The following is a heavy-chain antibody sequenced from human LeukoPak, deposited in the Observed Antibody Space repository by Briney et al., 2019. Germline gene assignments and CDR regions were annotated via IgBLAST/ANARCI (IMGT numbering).Heavy chain of an antibody. CDR3: ARDGWDIVVVPAVMPGVNWFDR. D-gene: IGHD2-2*01. V-gene: IGHV4-38-2*02. Sequence: PSETLSLTCTVSGYSISSGYYWGWIRQPPGKGLEWIWSIYHSGSTYYNPSLKSRVTISVDTSKNQFSLKLSSVAAADTAVYYCARDGWDIVVVPAVMPGVNWFDRWGEGTLVTVSS. CDR1: GYSISSGYY. CDR2: IYHSGST. J-gene: IGHJ5*02.